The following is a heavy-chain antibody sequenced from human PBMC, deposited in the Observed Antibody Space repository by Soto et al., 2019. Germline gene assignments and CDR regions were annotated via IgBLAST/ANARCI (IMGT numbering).Heavy chain of an antibody. V-gene: IGHV3-30*18. CDR3: AKAGLVAEDLGHGMGV. D-gene: IGHD2-8*02. CDR2: TSYDGSNK. CDR1: GFNFHISG. Sequence: QVQLVESGAGVVQPGRSLRLSCAASGFNFHISGMHWVRQDPGKGLVWVAVTSYDGSNKFYADSVKGRFTIASDNSKNRLCLHMNCLGPEATAVYYCAKAGLVAEDLGHGMGVWCQGTTVTV. J-gene: IGHJ6*02.